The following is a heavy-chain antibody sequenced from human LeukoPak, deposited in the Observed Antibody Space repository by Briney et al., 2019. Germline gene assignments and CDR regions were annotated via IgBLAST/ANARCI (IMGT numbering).Heavy chain of an antibody. J-gene: IGHJ2*01. V-gene: IGHV4-34*01. D-gene: IGHD5-24*01. CDR2: INHSGST. CDR3: ARRGRLQSTRRARYFDL. CDR1: GGSFSGYY. Sequence: SETLSLTCAVYGGSFSGYYWSWIRQPPGKGLEWIGEINHSGSTNYNPSLKSRVTISVDTSKNQFSLKLSSVTAADTAVYYCARRGRLQSTRRARYFDLWGRGTLVTVSS.